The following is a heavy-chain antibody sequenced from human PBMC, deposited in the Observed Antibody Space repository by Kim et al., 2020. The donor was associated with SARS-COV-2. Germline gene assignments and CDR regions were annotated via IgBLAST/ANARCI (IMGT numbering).Heavy chain of an antibody. CDR1: GGSFSGYY. Sequence: SETLSLTCAVYGGSFSGYYWSWIRQPPGKGLEWIGEINHSGSTNYNPSLKSRVTISVDTSKNQLSLKLSSVTAADTAEYYCARGPGYSSSWYGARNWFDPWGQGTLVTVSS. D-gene: IGHD6-13*01. CDR3: ARGPGYSSSWYGARNWFDP. V-gene: IGHV4-34*01. J-gene: IGHJ5*02. CDR2: INHSGST.